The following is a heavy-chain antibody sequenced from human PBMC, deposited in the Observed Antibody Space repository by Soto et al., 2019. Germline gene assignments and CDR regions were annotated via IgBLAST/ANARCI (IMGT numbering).Heavy chain of an antibody. CDR1: GFTFNSYA. Sequence: QVQLVESGGGVVQPGRSLRLSCAASGFTFNSYAMHWVRQAPGKGLEWVAIISDDGSNKHYADSVKGRFTISRDHSENTLYLQMNSLRAEDTAMYYCARGIVGATEVGVDYWCQGTLVTVSS. CDR3: ARGIVGATEVGVDY. CDR2: ISDDGSNK. J-gene: IGHJ4*02. V-gene: IGHV3-30-3*01. D-gene: IGHD1-26*01.